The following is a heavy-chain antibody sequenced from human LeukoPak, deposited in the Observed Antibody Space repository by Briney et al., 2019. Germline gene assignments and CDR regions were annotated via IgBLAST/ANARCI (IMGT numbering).Heavy chain of an antibody. CDR1: GGSFSGYY. CDR2: INHSGST. V-gene: IGHV4-34*01. D-gene: IGHD3-10*01. CDR3: ARTGYYGSGKAPRTASQYYYGMGV. Sequence: PSETLSLTCAVYGGSFSGYYWSWIRQPPGKGLEWIGEINHSGSTNYNPSLKSRVTISVDTSKNQFSLKLSSVTAADTAVYYCARTGYYGSGKAPRTASQYYYGMGVWGQGTPVTVSS. J-gene: IGHJ6*02.